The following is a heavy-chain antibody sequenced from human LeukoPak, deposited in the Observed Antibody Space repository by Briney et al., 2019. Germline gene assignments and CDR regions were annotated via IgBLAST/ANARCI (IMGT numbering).Heavy chain of an antibody. J-gene: IGHJ4*02. Sequence: SETLSLTCTVSGGAIISDNFYWGWVRQPPGKGLEWVGSINYSGTTYYNPSLRSRVSISVDTSSTQFFLRLNSVSAADTAVYYCGRLFDSWGQGILVTVSS. CDR2: INYSGTT. V-gene: IGHV4-39*01. CDR3: GRLFDS. CDR1: GGAIISDNFY.